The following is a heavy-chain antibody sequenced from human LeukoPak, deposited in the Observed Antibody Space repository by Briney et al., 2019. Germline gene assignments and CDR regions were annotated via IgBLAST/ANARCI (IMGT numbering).Heavy chain of an antibody. V-gene: IGHV3-23*01. D-gene: IGHD4-23*01. Sequence: GGSLRLSCAASGFTFSGSARSWVRQAPGKGLEGVSAISGNGAATFYADSVKGRFTISRDNSKNTLYLQMNSLKVEDTALYYCAKFSLYGGNSYWGQGTLVTVSS. J-gene: IGHJ4*02. CDR3: AKFSLYGGNSY. CDR2: ISGNGAAT. CDR1: GFTFSGSA.